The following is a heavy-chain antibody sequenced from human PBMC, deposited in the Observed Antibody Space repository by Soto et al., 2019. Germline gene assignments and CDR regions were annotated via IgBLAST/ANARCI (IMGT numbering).Heavy chain of an antibody. D-gene: IGHD3-3*01. CDR3: ARVDYDFWSGYWRWGGYYYMDV. V-gene: IGHV3-74*01. J-gene: IGHJ6*03. Sequence: GGSLRLSCAASGFTFSSYWMHWVRQAPGKGLVWVSRINSDGSSTSYADSVKGRFTISRDNAKSTLYLQMNSLRAEDTAVYYCARVDYDFWSGYWRWGGYYYMDVWGKGTTVTVSS. CDR1: GFTFSSYW. CDR2: INSDGSST.